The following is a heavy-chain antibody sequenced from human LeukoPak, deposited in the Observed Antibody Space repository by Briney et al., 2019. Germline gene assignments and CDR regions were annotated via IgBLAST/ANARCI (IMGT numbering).Heavy chain of an antibody. Sequence: SETLSLTCTVFGGSISSGGYYWSWIRQHPGKGLEWIGYIYYSGSTYYNPSLKSRVTISVDTSKNQFSLKLSSVTAADTAVYYCARGKDSGSSDCFDYWGQGTLVTVSS. J-gene: IGHJ4*02. CDR2: IYYSGST. CDR3: ARGKDSGSSDCFDY. CDR1: GGSISSGGYY. D-gene: IGHD1-26*01. V-gene: IGHV4-31*03.